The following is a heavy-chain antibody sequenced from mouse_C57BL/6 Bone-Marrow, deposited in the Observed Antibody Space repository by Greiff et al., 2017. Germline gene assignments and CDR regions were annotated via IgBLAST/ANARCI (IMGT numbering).Heavy chain of an antibody. D-gene: IGHD2-5*01. V-gene: IGHV14-3*01. CDR2: IDPANGNT. Sequence: VQLQQSVAELVRPGASVKLSCAASGFNIKNTYMHWVKQRPEQGLEWIGRIDPANGNTKYAPKFPGKATITADTSSNTAYRQLSSLTSEDTAIYYCARWAYYSNYLFAYWGQGTLVTVSA. CDR3: ARWAYYSNYLFAY. J-gene: IGHJ3*01. CDR1: GFNIKNTY.